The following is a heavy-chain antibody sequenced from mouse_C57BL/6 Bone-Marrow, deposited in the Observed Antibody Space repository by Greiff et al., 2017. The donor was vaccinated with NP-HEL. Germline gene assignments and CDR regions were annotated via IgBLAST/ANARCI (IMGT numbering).Heavy chain of an antibody. J-gene: IGHJ2*01. D-gene: IGHD1-1*01. Sequence: QVQLQQPGAELVMPGASVKLSCKASGYTFTSYWMHWVKQRPGQGLEWIGEIDPSDSYTNYNQKFKGKSTLTVDISSSTAYMQLSSLTSEDSAVYYCARGEDHYYGSSYGYWGQGTTLTVSS. CDR1: GYTFTSYW. CDR2: IDPSDSYT. V-gene: IGHV1-69*01. CDR3: ARGEDHYYGSSYGY.